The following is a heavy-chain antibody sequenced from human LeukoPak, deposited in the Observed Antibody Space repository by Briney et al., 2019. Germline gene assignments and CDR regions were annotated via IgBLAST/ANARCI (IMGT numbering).Heavy chain of an antibody. V-gene: IGHV3-23*01. Sequence: GASLRLSCAASGFSLSTYGVSWVRQPPGKGLEWVSGITGTGGSTYYADSVKGRFTVSRDTSKNTLYLQMNSLRAEDTAIYYCAKDHGTAGWVFYFGGQGPLGTVSS. D-gene: IGHD3-9*01. CDR3: AKDHGTAGWVFYF. J-gene: IGHJ4*02. CDR1: GFSLSTYG. CDR2: ITGTGGST.